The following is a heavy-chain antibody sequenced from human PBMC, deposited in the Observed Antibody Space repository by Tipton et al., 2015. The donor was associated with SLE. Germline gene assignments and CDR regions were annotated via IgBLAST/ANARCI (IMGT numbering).Heavy chain of an antibody. D-gene: IGHD6-25*01. Sequence: GSLRLSCAASGFSVRNNYMSWVRQAPGKGLEWVSVIDSDAATYYADSVKGRFTISRDNSKNTLYLQTNSLRAEDTAVYYCARVHPPLIAALGTDYWGQGTLVTVSS. V-gene: IGHV3-53*05. J-gene: IGHJ4*02. CDR3: ARVHPPLIAALGTDY. CDR2: IDSDAAT. CDR1: GFSVRNNY.